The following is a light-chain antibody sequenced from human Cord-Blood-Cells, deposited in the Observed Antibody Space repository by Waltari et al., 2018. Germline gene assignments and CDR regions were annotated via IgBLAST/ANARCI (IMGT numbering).Light chain of an antibody. CDR1: SSDAGGYNY. Sequence: QSALTQPASVSGSPGQSITISCTRTSSDAGGYNYVSWYQQHPGKAPKLMIYDVSKRPSGVSNRFSGSKSGNTASLTISGLQAEDEADYYCSSYTSSSRVFGGGTKLTVL. CDR3: SSYTSSSRV. J-gene: IGLJ3*02. V-gene: IGLV2-14*01. CDR2: DVS.